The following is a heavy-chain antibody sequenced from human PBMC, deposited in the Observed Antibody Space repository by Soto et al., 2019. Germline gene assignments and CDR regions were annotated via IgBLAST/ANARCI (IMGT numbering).Heavy chain of an antibody. D-gene: IGHD1-26*01. CDR1: GFSFTTYT. Sequence: DVQLLASGGGLVQPGGSLRLSCAASGFSFTTYTMSWVRQAPAKGLEWVSAITGSGDTTHYADSVKGRFTISRDNSKNTLFLHMDSLRDVDTAVYYCSYLGGHPALPPFDSWGQGTLVTVSS. CDR2: ITGSGDTT. J-gene: IGHJ4*02. V-gene: IGHV3-23*01. CDR3: SYLGGHPALPPFDS.